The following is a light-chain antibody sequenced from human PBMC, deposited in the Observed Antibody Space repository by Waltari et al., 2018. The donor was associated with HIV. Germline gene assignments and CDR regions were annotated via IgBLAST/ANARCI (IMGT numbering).Light chain of an antibody. Sequence: QSTLTQPRSVSGSPGQSVTISCTGTSSDVGRYDYVSWYQQHPGKAPNLILYDVTTRPSGVPYRFSGSKSGNTASLTISGLQAGDESDFYCCSYAGGYTLVFGGGTKLTVL. J-gene: IGLJ2*01. CDR1: SSDVGRYDY. CDR2: DVT. V-gene: IGLV2-11*01. CDR3: CSYAGGYTLV.